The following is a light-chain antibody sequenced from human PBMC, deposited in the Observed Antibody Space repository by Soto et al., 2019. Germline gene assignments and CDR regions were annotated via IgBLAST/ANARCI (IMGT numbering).Light chain of an antibody. CDR1: SSDVGGYNY. CDR3: GSYAGGYTFDV. CDR2: DVN. J-gene: IGLJ1*01. V-gene: IGLV2-11*01. Sequence: QSALTQPRSVSGSPGQSVAISCTGTSSDVGGYNYVSWYQQHPGKAPKLMIYDVNKRPSGVPDRFSGSKSGNTASLTISGLQAEDEADYYCGSYAGGYTFDVLGTGTKLTVL.